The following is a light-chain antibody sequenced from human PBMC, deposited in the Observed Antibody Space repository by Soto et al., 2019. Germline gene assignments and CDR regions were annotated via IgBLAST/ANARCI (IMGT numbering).Light chain of an antibody. CDR3: QQSSSTPVT. V-gene: IGKV1-39*01. CDR1: QYISSY. Sequence: DIQTTQSPSSLSASVGDRVTITCRTSQYISSYLNWYQQKSGKAPKLLIYDASTLRSGVPSRFSGSGSGTDFTLTISSLQREDSATYYCQQSSSTPVTFGQGTRLEIQ. J-gene: IGKJ5*01. CDR2: DAS.